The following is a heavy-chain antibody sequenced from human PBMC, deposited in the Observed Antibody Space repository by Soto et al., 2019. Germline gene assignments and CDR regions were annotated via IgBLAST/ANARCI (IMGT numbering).Heavy chain of an antibody. CDR3: ARPTTTHCSSNRCYEKGENWFDT. D-gene: IGHD2-2*01. CDR1: GGSISSSSYY. V-gene: IGHV4-39*01. Sequence: NPSETLSLTCTVSGGSISSSSYYWGWIRQPPGKGLEWIGSIYYSGSTYYNPSLKSRVTISVDTSKNQFSLKLSSVTAADTAVYYCARPTTTHCSSNRCYEKGENWFDTWGQGTLVTV. J-gene: IGHJ5*02. CDR2: IYYSGST.